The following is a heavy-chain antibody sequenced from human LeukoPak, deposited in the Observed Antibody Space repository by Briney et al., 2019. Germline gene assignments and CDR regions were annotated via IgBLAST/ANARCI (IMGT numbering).Heavy chain of an antibody. Sequence: PGGSLRLSCAASGFTFSSYAMSWVRQAPGKGLVWVSRINPAGNYRNYADSVEGRFTISRDNSKNTVYLQMNSLRPEDTAVYYCAKVHLTYYYDSSGYGFQDYWGQGTLVTVSS. CDR2: INPAGNYR. CDR1: GFTFSSYA. V-gene: IGHV3-23*01. D-gene: IGHD3-22*01. CDR3: AKVHLTYYYDSSGYGFQDY. J-gene: IGHJ4*02.